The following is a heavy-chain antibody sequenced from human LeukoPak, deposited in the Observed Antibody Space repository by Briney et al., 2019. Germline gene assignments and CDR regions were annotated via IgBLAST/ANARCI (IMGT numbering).Heavy chain of an antibody. D-gene: IGHD2-15*01. Sequence: GGSLRLSCAASGFTFSDYYMSWIRQAPGKGMEYISYISTSGSNINYADSVRGRLNISRDKAKNSVYIEMNELRPEDTAVYYCARAMRIPGPWGQGTLVTVSS. CDR3: ARAMRIPGP. CDR1: GFTFSDYY. V-gene: IGHV3-11*01. J-gene: IGHJ5*02. CDR2: ISTSGSNI.